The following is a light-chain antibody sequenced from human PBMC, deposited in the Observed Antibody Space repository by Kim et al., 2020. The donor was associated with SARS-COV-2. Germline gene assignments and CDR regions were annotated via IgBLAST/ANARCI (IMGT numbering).Light chain of an antibody. J-gene: IGLJ2*01. Sequence: SVFPGRKATITCYGDKLENKYVCWYQQKPGQSPLLVVYEDTKRPSGIPERFSGSNSGNTATLTISGTQVMDEADYYCQAWDRSFVIFGGGTQLTVL. CDR3: QAWDRSFVI. CDR2: EDT. V-gene: IGLV3-1*01. CDR1: KLENKY.